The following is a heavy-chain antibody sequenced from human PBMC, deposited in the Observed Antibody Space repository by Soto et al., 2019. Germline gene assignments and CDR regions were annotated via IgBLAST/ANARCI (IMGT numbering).Heavy chain of an antibody. CDR3: AIKLGYFDY. V-gene: IGHV1-24*01. Sequence: ASVKVSCKVSGYTLTDLSMHWVRQAPGKGLEWMGGFDPEEGKTVYAQRFQGRLTMTGDTSTDTRYMELHSLTSDDTAVYYCAIKLGYFDYGGQETLVTVP. D-gene: IGHD1-26*01. CDR2: FDPEEGKT. CDR1: GYTLTDLS. J-gene: IGHJ4*02.